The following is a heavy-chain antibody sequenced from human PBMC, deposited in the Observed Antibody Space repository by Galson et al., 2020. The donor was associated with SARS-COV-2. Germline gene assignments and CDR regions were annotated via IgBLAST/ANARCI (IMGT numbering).Heavy chain of an antibody. CDR2: IYSGGST. Sequence: GGSLRLSCAASGFTVSSNYMSWVRQAPGKGLEWVSVIYSGGSTYYADSVKGRFTISRHNSKNTLYLQMNSLRAEDTAVYYCARAGETLLGYYGSGSKTYHFDYWGHGTLVTVSS. V-gene: IGHV3-53*04. CDR1: GFTVSSNY. J-gene: IGHJ4*01. CDR3: ARAGETLLGYYGSGSKTYHFDY. D-gene: IGHD3-10*01.